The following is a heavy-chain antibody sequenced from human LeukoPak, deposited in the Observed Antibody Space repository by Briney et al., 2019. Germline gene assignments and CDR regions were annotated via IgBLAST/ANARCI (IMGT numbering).Heavy chain of an antibody. V-gene: IGHV4-34*01. CDR1: GGSFSGYY. J-gene: IGHJ4*02. CDR3: ARESSSSNFPLFDY. Sequence: PSETLSLTCAVYGGSFSGYYWSWIRQPPGKGLEWIGEINHSGSTNYNPSLKSRVTISVDTSKNQFSLKLSSVTAADTAVYYCARESSSSNFPLFDYWGQGTLVTVSS. CDR2: INHSGST. D-gene: IGHD6-6*01.